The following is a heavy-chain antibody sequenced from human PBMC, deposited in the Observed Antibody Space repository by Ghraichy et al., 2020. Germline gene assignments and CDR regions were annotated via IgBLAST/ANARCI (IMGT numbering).Heavy chain of an antibody. V-gene: IGHV3-30*18. J-gene: IGHJ4*02. Sequence: GGSLRLSCAGSGFTFGNYCMHWVRLAPGKGLEWVAVISHNEGNKDYGDSVKGRFTISRDNSQKTLYLQMNSLRPEDTAVYYCAKEGATSDLDYWGQGTLVTVSS. D-gene: IGHD1-26*01. CDR1: GFTFGNYC. CDR2: ISHNEGNK. CDR3: AKEGATSDLDY.